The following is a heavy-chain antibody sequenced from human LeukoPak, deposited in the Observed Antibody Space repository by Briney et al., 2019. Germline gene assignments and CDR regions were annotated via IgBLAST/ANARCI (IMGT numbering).Heavy chain of an antibody. CDR2: INHSGST. CDR1: GGSFSGYY. D-gene: IGHD6-19*01. CDR3: AREGIAVAGQKFDY. J-gene: IGHJ4*02. Sequence: SETLSLTCAVYGGSFSGYYWSWIRQPPGKGLEWIGEINHSGSTNYNPSLTSRVTISVDTSKNQFSLKLSSVTAADTAVYYCAREGIAVAGQKFDYWGQGTLVTVSS. V-gene: IGHV4-34*01.